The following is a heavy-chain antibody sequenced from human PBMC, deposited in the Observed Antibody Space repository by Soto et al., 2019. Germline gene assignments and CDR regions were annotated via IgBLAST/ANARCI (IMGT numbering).Heavy chain of an antibody. CDR2: ISSSSSYI. CDR3: ARDSVDPYSSSWGYYYYGMDV. J-gene: IGHJ6*02. D-gene: IGHD6-13*01. Sequence: GGSLRLSCAASGFTFSSYSMNWVRQAPGKGLEWVSSISSSSSYIYYADSVKGRFTISRDNAKNSLYLQMNSLRAEDTAVYYCARDSVDPYSSSWGYYYYGMDVWGQGTTVTVSS. V-gene: IGHV3-21*01. CDR1: GFTFSSYS.